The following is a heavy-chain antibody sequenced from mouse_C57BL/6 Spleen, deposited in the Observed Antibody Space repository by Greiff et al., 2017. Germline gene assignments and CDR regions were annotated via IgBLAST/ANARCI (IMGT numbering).Heavy chain of an antibody. J-gene: IGHJ4*01. V-gene: IGHV5-17*01. CDR1: GFTFSDYG. Sequence: EVNLVESGGGLVKPGGSLKLSCAASGFTFSDYGMHWVSQAPGKGLEWVAYISSGGSTIYYADTVKGGFTMSRDNAKNTLFLQMTSLRSEDTAMYYCARDYYGSSYEAMDYWGKGTSVTVSS. CDR2: ISSGGSTI. D-gene: IGHD1-1*01. CDR3: ARDYYGSSYEAMDY.